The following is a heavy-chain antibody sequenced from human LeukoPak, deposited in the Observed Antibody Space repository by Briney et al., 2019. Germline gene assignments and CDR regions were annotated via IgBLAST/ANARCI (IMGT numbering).Heavy chain of an antibody. CDR1: GFTFSSYS. Sequence: GGSLRLSCAASGFTFSSYSMKWVSQAPGKGREWGSYISSSSSTIYYADSVKGRFTISRDNAKNSLYLQMNSLRAEDTAVYYCARDRGYYYDSSGHEALFDYWGQGTPVTVSS. CDR2: ISSSSSTI. D-gene: IGHD3-22*01. V-gene: IGHV3-48*04. CDR3: ARDRGYYYDSSGHEALFDY. J-gene: IGHJ4*02.